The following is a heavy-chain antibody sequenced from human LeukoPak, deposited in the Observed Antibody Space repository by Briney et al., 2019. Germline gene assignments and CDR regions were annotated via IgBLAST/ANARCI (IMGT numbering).Heavy chain of an antibody. V-gene: IGHV3-48*01. Sequence: GGSLRLSCAASGFTFSSYWMSWVRQAPGKGLEWVSYISSSSSTIYYADSVKGRFTISRDNAKNSLYLQMNSLRAEDTAVYYCASFVSGWYNNYWGQGTLVTVSS. D-gene: IGHD6-19*01. CDR1: GFTFSSYW. CDR2: ISSSSSTI. J-gene: IGHJ4*02. CDR3: ASFVSGWYNNY.